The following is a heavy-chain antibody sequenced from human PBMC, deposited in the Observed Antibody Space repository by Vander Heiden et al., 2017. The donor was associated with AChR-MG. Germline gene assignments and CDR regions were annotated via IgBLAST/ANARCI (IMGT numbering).Heavy chain of an antibody. CDR1: GFTLRRYR. V-gene: IGHV3-7*01. Sequence: EVQLVESGGGLVQPGPSLRLSCALPGFTLRRYRPTRIRQARGKGLQWVANIKQDGSEKYYVDSVKGRFTISRDNAKNSLYLQMNSLRAEDTAMYYCATQDGSPGYWGQGTLVTVSS. CDR2: IKQDGSEK. J-gene: IGHJ4*02. D-gene: IGHD6-13*01. CDR3: ATQDGSPGY.